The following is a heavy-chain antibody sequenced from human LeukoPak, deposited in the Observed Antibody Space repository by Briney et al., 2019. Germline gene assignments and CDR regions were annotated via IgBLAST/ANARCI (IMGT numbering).Heavy chain of an antibody. D-gene: IGHD6-13*01. CDR3: AREAGTSEDY. J-gene: IGHJ4*02. Sequence: GGSLRLSCAASGFTFSSYAMSWVRQAPGKGLEWVSYISSSSSTIYYADSVKGRFTISRDNAKNSLYLQMNSLRAEDTAVYYCAREAGTSEDYWGQGTLVTVSS. V-gene: IGHV3-48*04. CDR2: ISSSSSTI. CDR1: GFTFSSYA.